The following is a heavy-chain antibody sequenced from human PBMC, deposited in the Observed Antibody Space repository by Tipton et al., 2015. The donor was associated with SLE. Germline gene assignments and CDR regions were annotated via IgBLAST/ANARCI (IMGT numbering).Heavy chain of an antibody. CDR2: IYDSGST. CDR3: ARAGPQITFFGVVPSVFDV. CDR1: GGSINSAGYY. V-gene: IGHV4-31*11. Sequence: TLSLTCVVSGGSINSAGYYWSWIRHLPGKGLEWIGHIYDSGSTFYNPSLKSRVTISVGPSNNQFSLTLSSGTAVEPAVYYCARAGPQITFFGVVPSVFDVRGRGTLVTCSS. J-gene: IGHJ3*01. D-gene: IGHD3-3*01.